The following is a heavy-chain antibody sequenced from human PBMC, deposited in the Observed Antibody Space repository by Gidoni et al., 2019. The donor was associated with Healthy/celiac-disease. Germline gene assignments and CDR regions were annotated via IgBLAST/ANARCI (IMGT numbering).Heavy chain of an antibody. Sequence: QLQLQPWGAGLLKPSETLSLTCAVYGGSFAGYYWSWLRQPQGKGLEWIGEINHSGSTNYNPSLKSRVTISVDTSKNQFSLKLSSVTAADTAVYYCARKPAYYYDSSGSIITWGQGTLVTVSS. CDR1: GGSFAGYY. CDR3: ARKPAYYYDSSGSIIT. J-gene: IGHJ5*02. CDR2: INHSGST. V-gene: IGHV4-34*01. D-gene: IGHD3-22*01.